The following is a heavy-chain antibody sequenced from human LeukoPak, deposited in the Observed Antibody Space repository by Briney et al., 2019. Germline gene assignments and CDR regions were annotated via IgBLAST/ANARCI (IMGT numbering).Heavy chain of an antibody. Sequence: GGSLRLSCAASGFTFSSYGMHWVRQAPGKGLEWVAFVRYDGSNKYYADSVKGRFTISRDNSKNTLYLQMNSLRAEDTAVYYCAREVEMATVYYFDYWGQGTLVTVSS. V-gene: IGHV3-30*02. J-gene: IGHJ4*02. CDR2: VRYDGSNK. CDR3: AREVEMATVYYFDY. D-gene: IGHD5-24*01. CDR1: GFTFSSYG.